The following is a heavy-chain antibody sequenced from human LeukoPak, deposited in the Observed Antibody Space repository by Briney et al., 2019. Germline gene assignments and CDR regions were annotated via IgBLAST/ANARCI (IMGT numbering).Heavy chain of an antibody. J-gene: IGHJ6*03. D-gene: IGHD3-22*01. CDR1: GGSFSGYY. Sequence: SETLSLTCVVYGGSFSGYYWSWIRQPPGKGPEWIGEINHSGSTNYNPSLKSRVTISVDTSKNQFSLKVSSVTAADTAVYYCARGRSDSSGYYSYYYYMDVWGKGTTVTVSS. V-gene: IGHV4-34*01. CDR3: ARGRSDSSGYYSYYYYMDV. CDR2: INHSGST.